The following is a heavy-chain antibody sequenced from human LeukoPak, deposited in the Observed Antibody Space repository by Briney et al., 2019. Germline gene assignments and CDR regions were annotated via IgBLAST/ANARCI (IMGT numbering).Heavy chain of an antibody. CDR2: INHESGRT. D-gene: IGHD2-15*01. J-gene: IGHJ5*02. Sequence: ASVRVSCKTSGYSFTDYCIHWVRQAPGQGLEWMGWINHESGRTSSARKFQDRVTMTRDPSISTVYMDMAWLTSDDTAIYFCAIADFVDAGPYLIGPWGQGTLVTVSS. V-gene: IGHV1-2*02. CDR3: AIADFVDAGPYLIGP. CDR1: GYSFTDYC.